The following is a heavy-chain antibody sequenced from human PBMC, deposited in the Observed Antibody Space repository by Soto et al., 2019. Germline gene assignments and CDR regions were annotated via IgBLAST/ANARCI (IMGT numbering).Heavy chain of an antibody. CDR2: ISYSGTT. Sequence: XVQLQESGPGLVKPSQTLSLTCTVSGGSISSGNYYWSWIRQPPGKGLEWIGFISYSGTTHYSASLRSRVSISVDTSKNQFSLDLSSVTAADTAVYYCATMGTPVTGLYYFDYWGQGTLVTVSS. V-gene: IGHV4-30-4*01. CDR1: GGSISSGNYY. J-gene: IGHJ4*02. D-gene: IGHD4-17*01. CDR3: ATMGTPVTGLYYFDY.